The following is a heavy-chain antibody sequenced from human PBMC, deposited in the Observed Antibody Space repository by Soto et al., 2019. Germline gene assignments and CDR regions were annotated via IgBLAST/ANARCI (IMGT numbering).Heavy chain of an antibody. J-gene: IGHJ4*02. D-gene: IGHD3-22*01. CDR2: ISSSSSYI. CDR3: ARDHDSSGYYYVDGDFDY. CDR1: GFTFSSYS. V-gene: IGHV3-21*01. Sequence: GGSLRLSCAASGFTFSSYSMNWVRQAPGKGLEWVSSISSSSSYIYYAGSVKGRFTISRDNAKNSLYLQMNSLRAEDTAVYYCARDHDSSGYYYVDGDFDYWGQGTLVTVSS.